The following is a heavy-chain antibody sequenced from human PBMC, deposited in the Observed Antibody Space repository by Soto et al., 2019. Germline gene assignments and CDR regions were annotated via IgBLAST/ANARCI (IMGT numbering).Heavy chain of an antibody. CDR2: INSISSII. J-gene: IGHJ5*02. CDR1: GFTFSSCS. V-gene: IGHV3-48*01. Sequence: GGSLRLSCAASGFTFSSCSMNWVRQAPGKGLEWISSINSISSIIYYADSVRGRFTISRDNAKDSLYLQMESLTVEDTAVYYWARNPVDHNIWIDPWGQGTLVTVSS. CDR3: ARNPVDHNIWIDP.